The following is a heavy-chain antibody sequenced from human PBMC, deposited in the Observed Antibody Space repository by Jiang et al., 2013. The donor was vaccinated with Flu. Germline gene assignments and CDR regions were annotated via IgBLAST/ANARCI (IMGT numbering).Heavy chain of an antibody. Sequence: VQLVESGGGVVQAGGSLRLSCAASGFSFSSHAMHWVRQAPGKGLEWVAVISYDGSNTYYADSLKGRFTISRDDSKNTLYLQMNSLSAEDTAVYYCARDGGYSIGWY. CDR2: ISYDGSNT. CDR3: ARDGGYSIGWY. V-gene: IGHV3-30*04. J-gene: IGHJ2*01. D-gene: IGHD6-19*01. CDR1: GFSFSSHA.